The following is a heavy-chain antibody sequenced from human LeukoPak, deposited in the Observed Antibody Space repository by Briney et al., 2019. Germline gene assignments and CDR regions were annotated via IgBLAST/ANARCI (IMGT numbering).Heavy chain of an antibody. D-gene: IGHD3-3*01. Sequence: SETLSLTCAVYGGSFSGYYWSWIRQPPGNGLEWMGEINHSGSTNYNPSLKSRVTISVDTSKNQFSLKLSSVTAADTAVYYCASLDYDFWSGYLYYFDYWGQGTLVTVSS. J-gene: IGHJ4*02. V-gene: IGHV4-34*01. CDR3: ASLDYDFWSGYLYYFDY. CDR1: GGSFSGYY. CDR2: INHSGST.